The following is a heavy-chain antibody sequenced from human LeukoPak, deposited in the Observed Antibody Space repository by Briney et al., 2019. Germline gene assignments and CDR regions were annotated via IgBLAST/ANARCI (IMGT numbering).Heavy chain of an antibody. CDR1: GFTLSDYY. J-gene: IGHJ6*03. V-gene: IGHV3-11*01. CDR3: ARATEVTPGVPYYYYYMDV. Sequence: GGSLRLSCAASGFTLSDYYMSWIRQAPGKGLEWVSYISSSGSTIYYADSVKGRFTISRDNAKNSLYLQMNSLRAEDTAVYYCARATEVTPGVPYYYYYMDVWGKGTTVTISS. D-gene: IGHD4-23*01. CDR2: ISSSGSTI.